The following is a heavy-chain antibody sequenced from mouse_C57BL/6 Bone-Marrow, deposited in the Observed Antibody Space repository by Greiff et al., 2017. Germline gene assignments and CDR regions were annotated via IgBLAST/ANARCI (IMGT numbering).Heavy chain of an antibody. J-gene: IGHJ2*01. Sequence: VQLQESGPELVKPGASVKISCKASGYAFSSSWMNWVKQRPGKGLEWIGRIYPGDGDTNYNGKFKGKATLTADKSSSTAYMQLSSLTSEDSAVYFCARSDYGSRFDYWGQGTTLTVSS. D-gene: IGHD1-1*01. CDR1: GYAFSSSW. CDR2: IYPGDGDT. CDR3: ARSDYGSRFDY. V-gene: IGHV1-82*01.